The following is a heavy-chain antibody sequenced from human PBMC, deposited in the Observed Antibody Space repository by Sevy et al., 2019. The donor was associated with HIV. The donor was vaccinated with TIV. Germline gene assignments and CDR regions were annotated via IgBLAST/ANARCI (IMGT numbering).Heavy chain of an antibody. J-gene: IGHJ6*02. D-gene: IGHD6-13*01. Sequence: ASVKVSCKASGYTFTSYDINWVRQATGQGLEWMGWMNPNSGNTGYAQKFQGRVTMTRNTSISTAYMELSSLRSEDTAVYYCAIVALTNYSSSWYPYYYYYGMDVWGQGTTVTVSS. CDR1: GYTFTSYD. V-gene: IGHV1-8*01. CDR3: AIVALTNYSSSWYPYYYYYGMDV. CDR2: MNPNSGNT.